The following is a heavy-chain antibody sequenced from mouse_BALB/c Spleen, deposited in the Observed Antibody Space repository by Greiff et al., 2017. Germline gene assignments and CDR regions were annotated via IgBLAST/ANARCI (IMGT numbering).Heavy chain of an antibody. CDR2: IWGDGST. Sequence: QVQLKESGPGLVAPSQSLSITCTVSGFSLTSYGVSWVRQPPGKGLEWLGVIWGDGSTNYHSALISRLSISKDNSKSQVFLKMNSLQTDDTAMYYCARIINYYGSSYDYYAMDYWGQGTSVTVSS. D-gene: IGHD1-1*01. V-gene: IGHV2-3*01. CDR1: GFSLTSYG. CDR3: ARIINYYGSSYDYYAMDY. J-gene: IGHJ4*01.